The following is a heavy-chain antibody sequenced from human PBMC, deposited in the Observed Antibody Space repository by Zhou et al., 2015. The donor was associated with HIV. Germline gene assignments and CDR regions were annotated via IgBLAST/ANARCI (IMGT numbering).Heavy chain of an antibody. Sequence: EVQLVESGGRLSSAWGGSLRLSCAASGFTFSNYWMNWVRQGPGKGLIWVSRINGDGTRTNYADSVKGRFTISRDNAKNTLYLQMNSLRVEDTAVYYCASRPQLGPLLPYGMDVWGQGTTGHRLF. D-gene: IGHD6-6*01. CDR3: ASRPQLGPLLPYGMDV. J-gene: IGHJ6*02. V-gene: IGHV3-74*01. CDR1: GFTFSNYW. CDR2: INGDGTRT.